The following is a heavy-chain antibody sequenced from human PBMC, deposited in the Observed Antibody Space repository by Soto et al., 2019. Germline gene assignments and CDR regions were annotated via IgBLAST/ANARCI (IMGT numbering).Heavy chain of an antibody. CDR2: INHSGST. CDR3: ARCYGRNFDH. CDR1: GGSFSGYY. D-gene: IGHD2-2*01. J-gene: IGHJ4*02. V-gene: IGHV4-34*01. Sequence: PSETLSLTCTVYGGSFSGYYWNWIRQPPGKGLEWIGEINHSGSTNYNPSLKSRVTISVDTSKNQFSLKLGSVTAADTAGYYCARCYGRNFDHWGQRTLVTVSS.